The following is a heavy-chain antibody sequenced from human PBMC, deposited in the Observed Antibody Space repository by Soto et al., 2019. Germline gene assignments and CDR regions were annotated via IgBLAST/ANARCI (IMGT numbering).Heavy chain of an antibody. D-gene: IGHD3-3*01. CDR1: GGSFSGYY. CDR3: ARGYYDFWSGYYLYFDY. Sequence: SETLSLTCAVYGGSFSGYYWSWIRQPPGKGLEWIGEINHSGSTNYNPSLKSRVTISVDTSKNQFSLKLSSVTAADTAVYYCARGYYDFWSGYYLYFDYWGQGTLVTVSS. CDR2: INHSGST. J-gene: IGHJ4*02. V-gene: IGHV4-34*01.